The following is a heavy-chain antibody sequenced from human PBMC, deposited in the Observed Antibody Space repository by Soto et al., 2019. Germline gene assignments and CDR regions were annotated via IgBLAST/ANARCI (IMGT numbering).Heavy chain of an antibody. Sequence: ASVKVSCKASGGTFSSYAISWVRQAPGQGLEWMGGIIPIFGTANYAQKFQGRVTITADESTSTAYMELSSLRSEDTAVYYCARDKLELRSYWYFDLWGRGTLVTVSS. V-gene: IGHV1-69*13. CDR2: IIPIFGTA. J-gene: IGHJ2*01. D-gene: IGHD1-7*01. CDR3: ARDKLELRSYWYFDL. CDR1: GGTFSSYA.